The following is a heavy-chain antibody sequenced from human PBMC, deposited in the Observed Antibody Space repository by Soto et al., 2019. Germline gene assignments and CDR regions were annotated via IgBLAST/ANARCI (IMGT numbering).Heavy chain of an antibody. CDR3: ARDRGQQLVDY. CDR2: ISAYNGNK. D-gene: IGHD6-13*01. CDR1: GYSFTSYG. Sequence: QVQLVQSGAEVKKPGASVKVSCKASGYSFTSYGISWVRQAPGQGLEWMGWISAYNGNKKYEQKLKGRVTMTTDTSTSTAYMEMSSLTSDDTAVYYCARDRGQQLVDYWGQGTLVTVSS. J-gene: IGHJ4*02. V-gene: IGHV1-18*01.